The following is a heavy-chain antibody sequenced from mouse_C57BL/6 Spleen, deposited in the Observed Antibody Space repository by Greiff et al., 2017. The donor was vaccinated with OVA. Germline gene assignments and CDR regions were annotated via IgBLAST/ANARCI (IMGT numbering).Heavy chain of an antibody. J-gene: IGHJ3*01. V-gene: IGHV1-82*01. CDR3: AIYGYDGAGFAY. Sequence: VQLQQSGPELVKPGASVKISCKASGYAFSSSWLNWVKQRPGKGLEWIGRIYPGDGDTNYNGKFKGKATLTADKSSSTAYMQLSSLTSEDSAVYFCAIYGYDGAGFAYWGQGTLVTVSA. D-gene: IGHD2-2*01. CDR1: GYAFSSSW. CDR2: IYPGDGDT.